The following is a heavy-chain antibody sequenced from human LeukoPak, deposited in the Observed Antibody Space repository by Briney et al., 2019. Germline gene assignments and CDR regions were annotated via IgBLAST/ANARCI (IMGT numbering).Heavy chain of an antibody. J-gene: IGHJ4*02. Sequence: ASVKVSCKASGYTFTSYDFNWVRQATGQRPEWMGWMSPNSGDTGYAQKFQDRVTMTRNTSISTAYMELSSLRSEDTAVYFCAREGAAEAKNFDYWGQGTLVIVSS. V-gene: IGHV1-8*01. CDR1: GYTFTSYD. CDR2: MSPNSGDT. D-gene: IGHD6-25*01. CDR3: AREGAAEAKNFDY.